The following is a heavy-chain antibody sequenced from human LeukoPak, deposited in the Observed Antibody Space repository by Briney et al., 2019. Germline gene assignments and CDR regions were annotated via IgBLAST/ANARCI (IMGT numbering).Heavy chain of an antibody. V-gene: IGHV3-15*01. CDR2: IKSKTDGGTT. D-gene: IGHD3-10*01. Sequence: GGSIRLSSAASGFTFSNAWLSWVRQPPGNVLEWVGRIKSKTDGGTTDYAAPVTGRFSINRDDQKTTRYLQIDSLKREDIAVHYCSTRGFVSDGSGSPNYYFDYGGQGTLVSVSS. CDR1: GFTFSNAW. J-gene: IGHJ4*02. CDR3: STRGFVSDGSGSPNYYFDY.